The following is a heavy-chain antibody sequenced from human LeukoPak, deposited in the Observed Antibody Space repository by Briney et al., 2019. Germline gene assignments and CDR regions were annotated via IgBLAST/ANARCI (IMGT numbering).Heavy chain of an antibody. J-gene: IGHJ6*04. V-gene: IGHV3-23*01. CDR1: GFTFSNYA. D-gene: IGHD3-10*02. CDR3: AELGITMIGGV. CDR2: ISGSSGNT. Sequence: TGGSLRLSCAASGFTFSNYAMNWVRQAPGKGLEWVSAISGSSGNTYYADSVKGRFTISRDNSKNTLYLQMNSLRAEDTAVYYCAELGITMIGGVWGKGTTVTISS.